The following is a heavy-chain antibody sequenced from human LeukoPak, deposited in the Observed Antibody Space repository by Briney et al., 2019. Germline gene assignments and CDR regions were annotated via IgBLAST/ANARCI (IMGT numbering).Heavy chain of an antibody. CDR3: ARGAVAGDY. J-gene: IGHJ4*02. Sequence: GGSLRLSCAASGFTFSSYGMHWVRQTPGEGLEWVAVIWYDGSNKYYADSVKGRFTISRDNSKNTLYLQMNSLRAEDTAVYYCARGAVAGDYWGQGTLVTVSS. D-gene: IGHD6-19*01. CDR1: GFTFSSYG. CDR2: IWYDGSNK. V-gene: IGHV3-33*01.